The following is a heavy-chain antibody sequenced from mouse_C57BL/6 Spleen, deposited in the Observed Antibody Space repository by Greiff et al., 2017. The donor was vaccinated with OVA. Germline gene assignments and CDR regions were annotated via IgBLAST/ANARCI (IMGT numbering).Heavy chain of an antibody. CDR3: GCITTVVDWYFDV. V-gene: IGHV14-2*01. CDR1: GFNIKDYY. Sequence: VQLQQSGAELVKPGASVKLSCTASGFNIKDYYMHWVKQRTEQGLEWIGRIDPEDGETKYAPKFQGKATITADTSSNTAYLQLSSLTSEDTAVYYCGCITTVVDWYFDVWGTGTTVTVSS. CDR2: IDPEDGET. J-gene: IGHJ1*03. D-gene: IGHD1-1*01.